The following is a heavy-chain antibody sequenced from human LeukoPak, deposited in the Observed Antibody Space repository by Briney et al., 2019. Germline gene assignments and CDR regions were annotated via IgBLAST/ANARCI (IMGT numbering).Heavy chain of an antibody. CDR2: ISSGGTFV. V-gene: IGHV3-21*01. D-gene: IGHD3-10*01. J-gene: IGHJ4*02. Sequence: GGSLRLSCTGSGFTFSSYTLHWVRQAPGKELEWVSSISSGGTFVFYADSVTGRFTISRDNAGKFLYLQMDSLRAEDTAVYYCARDQRWFGELDFWGQGTLVTVSS. CDR1: GFTFSSYT. CDR3: ARDQRWFGELDF.